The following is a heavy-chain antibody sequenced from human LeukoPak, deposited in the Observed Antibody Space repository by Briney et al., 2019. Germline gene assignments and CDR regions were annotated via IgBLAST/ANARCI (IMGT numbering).Heavy chain of an antibody. V-gene: IGHV3-21*01. J-gene: IGHJ4*02. CDR3: ARYFDHDSSGYEFDY. Sequence: GGSLRLSCAASGFTFSSYSMNWVRQAPGKGLEGVSSISSSSSYIYYADSVKGRFTISRDNAKNSLYLQMNSLRAEDTAVYYCARYFDHDSSGYEFDYWGQGTLVTVSS. D-gene: IGHD3-22*01. CDR2: ISSSSSYI. CDR1: GFTFSSYS.